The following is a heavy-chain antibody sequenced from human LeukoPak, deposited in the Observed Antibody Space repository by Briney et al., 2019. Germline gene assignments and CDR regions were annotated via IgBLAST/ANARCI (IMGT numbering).Heavy chain of an antibody. CDR2: IYYSGST. Sequence: NPSETLSLTCAVSGGSISNGGYYWSRHPQHPGKGLEGNGYIYYSGSTYYNPSLKSRVTISVDTSKNQFSLKLSSVTAADTAVYYCAGTSDSSSWYWGIFDYWGQGTLVTVSS. D-gene: IGHD6-13*01. CDR1: GGSISNGGYY. J-gene: IGHJ4*02. CDR3: AGTSDSSSWYWGIFDY. V-gene: IGHV4-31*11.